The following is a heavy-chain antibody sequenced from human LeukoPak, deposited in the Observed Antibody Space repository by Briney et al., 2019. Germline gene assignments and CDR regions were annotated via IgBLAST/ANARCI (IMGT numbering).Heavy chain of an antibody. D-gene: IGHD6-19*01. Sequence: GGSLRLSCAASGFTFSSYGMSWVRQAPGKGLEWVSAISGSGGSTYYADSVKGRFTISRDNAKNSLYLQMNSLRAEDTAVYYCIVLAVTATLGFDYWGQGTLVTVSS. CDR3: IVLAVTATLGFDY. V-gene: IGHV3-23*01. J-gene: IGHJ4*02. CDR2: ISGSGGST. CDR1: GFTFSSYG.